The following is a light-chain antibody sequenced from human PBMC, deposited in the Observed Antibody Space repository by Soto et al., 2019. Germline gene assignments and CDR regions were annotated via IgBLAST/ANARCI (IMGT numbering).Light chain of an antibody. CDR1: QSIRNR. J-gene: IGKJ4*01. V-gene: IGKV1-12*01. CDR3: QQTNSFPLT. Sequence: DIQMTQSPSTLSASVGDRVTITCRASQSIRNRLAWYQQKPGRAPNLLIYGASDLQSGVPSRFSGSGSGTDFTLTISSLQPEDFATYYCQQTNSFPLTFGGGTKVGIK. CDR2: GAS.